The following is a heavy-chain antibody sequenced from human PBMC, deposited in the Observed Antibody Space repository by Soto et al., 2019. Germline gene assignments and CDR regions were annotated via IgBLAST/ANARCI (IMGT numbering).Heavy chain of an antibody. V-gene: IGHV3-23*01. CDR3: AKDRLAGNFDY. CDR2: ISATGGST. Sequence: GGSLRLSCAASGFTFNNFAMNWVRQAPGKGLEWVATISATGGSTYYADSVKGRFTISRDNSKNTLYLQMNGLRVEDTAVYYCAKDRLAGNFDYWGQGTQVTVSS. J-gene: IGHJ4*02. CDR1: GFTFNNFA.